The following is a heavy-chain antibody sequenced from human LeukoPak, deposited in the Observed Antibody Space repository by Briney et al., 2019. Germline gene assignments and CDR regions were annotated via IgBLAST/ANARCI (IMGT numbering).Heavy chain of an antibody. D-gene: IGHD3-22*01. CDR3: AVYTYYYDSSGHYPDY. CDR2: ISGNGDST. Sequence: GGSLRLSCAASGFTFSNYAMSWVRQAPGKGLEWVSGISGNGDSTYYAASVKGRLTVSRDNSNNMLHLQLNSLRAEDTAVFYCAVYTYYYDSSGHYPDYRGQGTLVTASS. V-gene: IGHV3-23*01. CDR1: GFTFSNYA. J-gene: IGHJ4*02.